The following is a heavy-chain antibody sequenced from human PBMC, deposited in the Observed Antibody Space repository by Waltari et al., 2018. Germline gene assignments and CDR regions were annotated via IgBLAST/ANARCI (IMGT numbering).Heavy chain of an antibody. D-gene: IGHD6-19*01. CDR1: GGSISSHY. CDR3: ARGHTYSSGWGSYYFDY. CDR2: IYYSGST. V-gene: IGHV4-59*11. Sequence: QVQLQESGPGLVKPSETLSLTCTVSGGSISSHYWSWIRQPPGKGLEWIGYIYYSGSTNYTPSLKSRVNIPVDTSKNQFSLKLSSVTAADTAVYYCARGHTYSSGWGSYYFDYWGQGTLVTVSS. J-gene: IGHJ4*02.